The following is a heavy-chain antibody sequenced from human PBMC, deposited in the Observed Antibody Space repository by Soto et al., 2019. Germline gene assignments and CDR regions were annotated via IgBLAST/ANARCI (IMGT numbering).Heavy chain of an antibody. Sequence: PSETLSLTCTVSGGSISSYYWSWIRQPPGKGLEWIAYISYSGSTNYNPSLKSRVTISVDTSRNQFSLRLSSVTAADTAVYYCARGGASAARHFDIWGQGTMVTVSS. J-gene: IGHJ3*02. CDR2: ISYSGST. CDR3: ARGGASAARHFDI. D-gene: IGHD2-2*01. CDR1: GGSISSYY. V-gene: IGHV4-59*01.